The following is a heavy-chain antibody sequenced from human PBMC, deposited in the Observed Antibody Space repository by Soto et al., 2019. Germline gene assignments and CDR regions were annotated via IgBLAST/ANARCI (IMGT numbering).Heavy chain of an antibody. D-gene: IGHD3-10*01. J-gene: IGHJ6*02. CDR1: GYTFTSYY. Sequence: GSVKVSCKASGYTFTSYYMHWVRQAPGQGLEWMGIINPSGGSTSYAQKFQGRVTMTRDTSTSTVYMELSSLRSEDTAVYYCAREGFGEFFTYDYYYYYGMDVWGQGTTVTVSS. CDR3: AREGFGEFFTYDYYYYYGMDV. V-gene: IGHV1-46*01. CDR2: INPSGGST.